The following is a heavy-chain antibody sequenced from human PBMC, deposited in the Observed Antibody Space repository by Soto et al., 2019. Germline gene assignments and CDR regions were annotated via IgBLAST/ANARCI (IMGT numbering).Heavy chain of an antibody. D-gene: IGHD3-22*01. CDR3: ARFEDSAYYGLFDS. Sequence: KTSETLSLTCTVSGGSISSGGYYWSWIRQHPGKGLEWIGYIYHSGSTYYNPSLRNRVTISVDLSKNQFSLKLKSVTAADTAVYYCARFEDSAYYGLFDSWGQGTLVTVSS. CDR1: GGSISSGGYY. J-gene: IGHJ4*02. V-gene: IGHV4-31*03. CDR2: IYHSGST.